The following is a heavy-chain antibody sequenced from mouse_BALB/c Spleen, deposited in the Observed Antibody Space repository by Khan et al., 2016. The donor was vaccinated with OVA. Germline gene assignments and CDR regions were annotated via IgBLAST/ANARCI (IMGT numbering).Heavy chain of an antibody. V-gene: IGHV1S137*01. D-gene: IGHD2-2*01. CDR2: ISTHYGNI. J-gene: IGHJ3*01. CDR1: GYTFTDFA. Sequence: QVQLQQPGPELVRPGVSVKISCKGSGYTFTDFAMHWVKQSHAKSLEWIGVISTHYGNIDYNQKFKDKATMTVDKSSNTAYMELVRFTSEDPAVYYCARESGNDRFAYWGQGTLVTVSA. CDR3: ARESGNDRFAY.